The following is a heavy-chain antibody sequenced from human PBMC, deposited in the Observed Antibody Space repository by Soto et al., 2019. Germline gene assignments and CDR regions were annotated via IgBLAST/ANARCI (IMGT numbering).Heavy chain of an antibody. Sequence: GGSLRLSCAASGFTFSSYAMSWVRQAPGKGLEWVSAISGSGGSTYYADSVKGRFTISRDNSKNTLYLQMNSLRAEDTAVYYCAKDPTTYYDFWSGYPPPRDAFDIWGQGTMVTVSS. CDR1: GFTFSSYA. D-gene: IGHD3-3*01. J-gene: IGHJ3*02. CDR3: AKDPTTYYDFWSGYPPPRDAFDI. V-gene: IGHV3-23*01. CDR2: ISGSGGST.